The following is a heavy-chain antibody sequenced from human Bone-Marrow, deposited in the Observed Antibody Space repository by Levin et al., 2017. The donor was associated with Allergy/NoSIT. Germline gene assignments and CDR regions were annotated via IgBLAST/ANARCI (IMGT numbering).Heavy chain of an antibody. CDR3: ARTDYGDYWRNFDY. J-gene: IGHJ4*02. CDR1: GGSISSGTYY. D-gene: IGHD4-17*01. Sequence: SQTLSLTCSVSGGSISSGTYYWSWIRHHPGKGLEWIGYIHYSGSTYYNPSLKSRVSISVDTSKNQFSLKLGSVTAADTAVYYCARTDYGDYWRNFDYWGQGTLVTVSS. CDR2: IHYSGST. V-gene: IGHV4-31*03.